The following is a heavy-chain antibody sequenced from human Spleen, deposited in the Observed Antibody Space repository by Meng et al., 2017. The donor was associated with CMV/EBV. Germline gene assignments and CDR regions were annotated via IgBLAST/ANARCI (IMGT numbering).Heavy chain of an antibody. CDR2: VYHGGYT. Sequence: AVSVTSISWSNWWGWVRQPPGKGLEGIGEVYHGGYTNYNPSLKSRVTMSVDRSKNQFSLKLNSVTAADTAVYYCARVTEYGGNCFDSWGQGTLVTVSS. D-gene: IGHD2-2*01. J-gene: IGHJ4*02. CDR1: VTSISWSNW. CDR3: ARVTEYGGNCFDS. V-gene: IGHV4-4*02.